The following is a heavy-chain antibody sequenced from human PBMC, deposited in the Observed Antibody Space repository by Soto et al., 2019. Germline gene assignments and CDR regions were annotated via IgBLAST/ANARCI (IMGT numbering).Heavy chain of an antibody. D-gene: IGHD1-1*01. CDR2: ISSSSSTI. Sequence: EVQLVESGGGLVQPGGSLRLSCAASGFTFSSYSMNWVRQAPGKGLEWVSYISSSSSTIYYADSVKGRFTISRDNAKNSLYLQMNSLRAEDTAVYYCARDRKEDPGTTGASDVWGQGTTVTVSS. CDR1: GFTFSSYS. J-gene: IGHJ6*02. V-gene: IGHV3-48*01. CDR3: ARDRKEDPGTTGASDV.